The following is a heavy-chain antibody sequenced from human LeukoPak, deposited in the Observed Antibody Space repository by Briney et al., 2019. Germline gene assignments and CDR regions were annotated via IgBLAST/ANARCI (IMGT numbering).Heavy chain of an antibody. CDR1: GFTFSTYS. CDR3: ARPGYTAGYDI. V-gene: IGHV3-21*01. Sequence: GGSLRLSCAASGFTFSTYSMNWVRQAPGKGLEWVSSITSSNSYIYYADSVKGRFTISRDNAKNSLYLQMNSLGAEDTAVYYCARPGYTAGYDIWGQGTLVTVSS. J-gene: IGHJ3*02. CDR2: ITSSNSYI. D-gene: IGHD3-9*01.